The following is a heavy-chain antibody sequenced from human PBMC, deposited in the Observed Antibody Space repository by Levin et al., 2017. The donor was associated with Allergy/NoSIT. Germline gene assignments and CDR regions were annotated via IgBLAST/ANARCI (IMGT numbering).Heavy chain of an antibody. V-gene: IGHV3-15*01. CDR2: IKSKTDGATT. CDR1: GFTFSNAW. D-gene: IGHD3-16*01. CDR3: TTMLMGVGAFDI. J-gene: IGHJ3*02. Sequence: LSLTCAASGFTFSNAWMSWVRQAPGKGLEWVGRIKSKTDGATTDYAAPVKGRFTISRDDSKNTLYLQMNSLKTEDTAVYYCTTMLMGVGAFDIWGQGTMVTVSS.